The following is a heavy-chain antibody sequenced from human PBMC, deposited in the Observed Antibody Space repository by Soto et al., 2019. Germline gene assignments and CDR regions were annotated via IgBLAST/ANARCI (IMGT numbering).Heavy chain of an antibody. V-gene: IGHV1-69*08. D-gene: IGHD1-26*01. J-gene: IGHJ4*02. CDR1: GGSFSTYT. Sequence: QLQLVQSGAEVKKPGSSVKVSCQASGGSFSTYTITWVRQAPGQGLEWMGRIIPILGIRDYAQKFQARVTITADKSTSTAYMELSSLTSEDTAVYYCARDVGDLGQGTLVTVSS. CDR3: ARDVGD. CDR2: IIPILGIR.